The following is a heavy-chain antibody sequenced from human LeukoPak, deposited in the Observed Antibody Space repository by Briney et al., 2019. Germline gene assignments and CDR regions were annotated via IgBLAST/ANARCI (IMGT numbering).Heavy chain of an antibody. V-gene: IGHV3-30*02. D-gene: IGHD3-22*01. CDR1: EFTFSNYA. CDR2: IRYDGSHK. Sequence: GGSPRLSCAASEFTFSNYAMHWVRQAPGKGLEWVAFIRYDGSHKDYADSVKGRFTISRDNSKNTLYLQMNRLRAEDTAIYYCVKVPSFDSSGYHGYWGQGTLVTVSS. CDR3: VKVPSFDSSGYHGY. J-gene: IGHJ4*02.